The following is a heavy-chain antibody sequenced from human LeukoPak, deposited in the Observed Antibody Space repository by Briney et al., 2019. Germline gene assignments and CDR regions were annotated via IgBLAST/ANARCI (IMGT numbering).Heavy chain of an antibody. V-gene: IGHV5-51*01. J-gene: IGHJ4*02. CDR2: IYPGDSDT. Sequence: GESLKISRKGSGYSFTSYWIGWVRQMSGKGLEWMGIIYPGDSDTRYSPSFQGQVTISADKSISTSYLQWSSLKASDTAMYYCARQREQWLPAAVDYWGQGTLVTVSS. CDR3: ARQREQWLPAAVDY. CDR1: GYSFTSYW. D-gene: IGHD6-19*01.